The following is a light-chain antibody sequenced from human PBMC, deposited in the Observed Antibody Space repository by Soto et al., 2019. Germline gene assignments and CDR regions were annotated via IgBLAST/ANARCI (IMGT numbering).Light chain of an antibody. V-gene: IGLV1-47*01. Sequence: QAVVTQPPSASGTPGQRLTISCSGSSSNIGSNYVYWYQQLPGTAPKLLIYRNNQRPSGVPDRFSGSKSGTSASLAISGLRSEDETDYYCAAWDDSLSGYVFGTGTKLTVL. CDR1: SSNIGSNY. J-gene: IGLJ1*01. CDR2: RNN. CDR3: AAWDDSLSGYV.